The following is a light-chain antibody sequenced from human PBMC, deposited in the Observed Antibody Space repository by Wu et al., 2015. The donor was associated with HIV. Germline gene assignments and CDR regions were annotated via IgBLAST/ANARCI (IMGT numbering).Light chain of an antibody. V-gene: IGKV3-15*01. Sequence: EIVLTQSPGTLSLSPGERATLSCRASQSVGTNLAWYQHKPGQAPSLLIYGASTRATGIPVRFSGSGSGTEFTLTISSLQSEDFAFYYCQHYNNWPTFGHGTKVEIK. J-gene: IGKJ1*01. CDR3: QHYNNWPT. CDR2: GAS. CDR1: QSVGTN.